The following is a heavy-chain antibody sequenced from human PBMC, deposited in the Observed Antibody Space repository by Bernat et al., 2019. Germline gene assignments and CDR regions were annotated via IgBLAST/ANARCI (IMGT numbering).Heavy chain of an antibody. D-gene: IGHD3-9*01. CDR1: GGSFSGYY. J-gene: IGHJ5*02. CDR2: INHSGST. V-gene: IGHV4-34*01. CDR3: ARGLREIRYFDWLSRPSNWFDP. Sequence: QVQLQQWGAGLLKPSETLSLTCAVYGGSFSGYYWSWIRQPPGKGLEWIGEINHSGSTNYNPSLKSRVTISVDTSKNQVSLRLSSVTAADTAVYYCARGLREIRYFDWLSRPSNWFDPWGQGTLVTVSS.